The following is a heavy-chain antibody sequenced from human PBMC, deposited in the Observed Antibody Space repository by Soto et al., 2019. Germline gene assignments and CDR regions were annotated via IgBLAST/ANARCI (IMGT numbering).Heavy chain of an antibody. J-gene: IGHJ4*02. Sequence: EVQLLESGGTLAQPGESLRLSCAASGFIFSDYAMSWVRQAPGKGLEWVSGISGSGDTTNYAASVRGRFTISRDNSKGTLYLEMNTLRAEDTAVDHCARALSLGGDYWGRGTLVTVSS. V-gene: IGHV3-23*01. D-gene: IGHD3-16*01. CDR3: ARALSLGGDY. CDR2: ISGSGDTT. CDR1: GFIFSDYA.